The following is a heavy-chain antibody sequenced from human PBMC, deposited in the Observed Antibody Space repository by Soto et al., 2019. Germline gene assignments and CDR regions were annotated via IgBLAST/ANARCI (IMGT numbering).Heavy chain of an antibody. CDR1: GGSISSYY. CDR2: IYYSGST. Sequence: NPSETLSLTCTVSGGSISSYYWSWIRQPPGKGLEWIGYIYYSGSTNYNPSLKRRVTISVDTSKNQFSRKLSSVTAADTAVYYCARDLRGYRAAVATYCYYGMDAWGQGPTVTVSS. V-gene: IGHV4-59*01. J-gene: IGHJ6*01. CDR3: ARDLRGYRAAVATYCYYGMDA. D-gene: IGHD6-25*01.